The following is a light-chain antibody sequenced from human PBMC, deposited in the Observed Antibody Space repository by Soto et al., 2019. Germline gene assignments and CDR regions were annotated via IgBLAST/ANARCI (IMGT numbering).Light chain of an antibody. J-gene: IGKJ1*01. CDR2: WAS. V-gene: IGKV4-1*01. Sequence: DIVMTQSPDSLAVSLGERATINCKSSQSVLYSSNNKNNLAWYQQKPGQPHKLLISWASTRESGVPDRFSGSGSGTDFTLTISSLQAEDVAVYYCHQYHTAPRTFGQGTKVEIK. CDR1: QSVLYSSNNKNN. CDR3: HQYHTAPRT.